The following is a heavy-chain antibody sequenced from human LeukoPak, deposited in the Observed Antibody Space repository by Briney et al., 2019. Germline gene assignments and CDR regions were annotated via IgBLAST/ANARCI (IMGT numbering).Heavy chain of an antibody. J-gene: IGHJ4*02. D-gene: IGHD3-22*01. CDR2: IYHSGTT. CDR3: ARWALDSSGYYRRLDY. CDR1: GESISSTNW. V-gene: IGHV4-4*02. Sequence: PSGTLSLTCAVSGESISSTNWWSWVRQPPGEGLEWTGEIYHSGTTNYNPSLESRVTISVDTSKNQFSLKLSSVTAADTAVYYCARWALDSSGYYRRLDYWGQGTLVTVSS.